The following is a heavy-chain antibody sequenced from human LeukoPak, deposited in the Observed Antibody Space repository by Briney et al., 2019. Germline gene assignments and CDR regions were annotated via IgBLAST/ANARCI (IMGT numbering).Heavy chain of an antibody. CDR1: GYTFTGYY. J-gene: IGHJ3*02. CDR3: VRVRSQAGSRWRQNSDAFDI. D-gene: IGHD6-13*01. CDR2: INPNSGGT. Sequence: ASVKVSCKASGYTFTGYYMHWVRQAPGQGLEWMGWINPNSGGTNYAQKLQGRVTMTRDTSISTVYMELSMLRSDDTDLYYCVRVRSQAGSRWRQNSDAFDIWGQGTMVTVSS. V-gene: IGHV1-2*02.